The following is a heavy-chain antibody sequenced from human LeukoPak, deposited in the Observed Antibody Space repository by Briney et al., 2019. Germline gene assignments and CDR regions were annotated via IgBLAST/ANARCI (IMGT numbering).Heavy chain of an antibody. CDR3: ARGVDRYNWNNYY. J-gene: IGHJ4*02. V-gene: IGHV1-69*13. CDR2: IIPIFGTA. CDR1: GGTFSSYA. D-gene: IGHD1/OR15-1a*01. Sequence: ASVKVSCKASGGTFSSYAISWVRQAPGQGLEWMGGIIPIFGTANYAQKFQGRVTITADESTSTAYMELSSLRSEDTAVCYCARGVDRYNWNNYYWGQGTLVTVSS.